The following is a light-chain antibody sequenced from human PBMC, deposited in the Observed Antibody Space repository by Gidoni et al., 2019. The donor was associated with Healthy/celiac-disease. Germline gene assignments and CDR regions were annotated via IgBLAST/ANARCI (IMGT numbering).Light chain of an antibody. V-gene: IGKV3-20*01. J-gene: IGKJ5*01. CDR1: QSVSSSY. CDR2: GAS. CDR3: QQYGSSPIT. Sequence: EIVLTQSLCTLSLSPGERATLSCRASQSVSSSYLAWYQQKPGQAPRLLIYGASNRATGIPDRFSGSGSGTDFTLTICRLEPEDFAVYYCQQYGSSPITFGQGTRLEIK.